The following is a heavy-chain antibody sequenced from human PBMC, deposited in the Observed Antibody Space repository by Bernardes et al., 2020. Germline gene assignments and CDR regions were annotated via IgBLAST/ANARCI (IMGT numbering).Heavy chain of an antibody. D-gene: IGHD6-19*01. CDR3: AKEGYEQWLVRDYYFDY. V-gene: IGHV3-23*01. Sequence: GGSLRLSCAASGFTFSSYAMSWVRQAPGKGLEWVSAISGSGGSTYYADSVKGRFTISRDNSKNTLYLQMNSLRAEDTAVYYCAKEGYEQWLVRDYYFDYWGQGTLVTVSS. CDR2: ISGSGGST. J-gene: IGHJ4*02. CDR1: GFTFSSYA.